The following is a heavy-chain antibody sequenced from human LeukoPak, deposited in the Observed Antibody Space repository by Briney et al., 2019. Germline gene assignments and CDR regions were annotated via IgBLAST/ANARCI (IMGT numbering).Heavy chain of an antibody. CDR3: GASPKIQLWGYYYYGMDV. CDR2: ISGSGGST. Sequence: GGSLRLSCAASGFTFSSYAMSWVRQAPGKGLEWLSAISGSGGSTYYADSVKGRFTISRDNSRNTLYLQMNSLRAEDTAVYYCGASPKIQLWGYYYYGMDVWGQGTTVTVSS. V-gene: IGHV3-23*01. CDR1: GFTFSSYA. D-gene: IGHD5-18*01. J-gene: IGHJ6*02.